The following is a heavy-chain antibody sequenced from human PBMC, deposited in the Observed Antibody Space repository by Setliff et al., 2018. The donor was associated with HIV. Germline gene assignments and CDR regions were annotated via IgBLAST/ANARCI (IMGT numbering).Heavy chain of an antibody. V-gene: IGHV3-48*01. J-gene: IGHJ4*02. CDR1: GFTFSRYS. CDR3: ARGMLVVVISTPDY. D-gene: IGHD3-22*01. Sequence: GGSLRLSCAASGFTFSRYSMNWVRQAPGKGLEWVSYISSVSGSTIYYADSVKGRFTISRDKSKNTLYLEMNSLSAEDTAVYYCARGMLVVVISTPDYWGQGTLVTVSS. CDR2: ISSVSGSTI.